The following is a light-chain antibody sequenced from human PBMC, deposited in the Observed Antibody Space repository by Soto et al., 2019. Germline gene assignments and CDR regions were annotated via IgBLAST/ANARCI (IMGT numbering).Light chain of an antibody. Sequence: QSVFSQAPSLTLTPGLTFSLPHAPSTGAVTSGHYPYWFHQKPGQAPSTLIYDTTNGDTWRPARFSGTLLVGKAALTLSGAEPADEAEDYCLLTYEYSCVCGTVTKVTVL. CDR3: LLTYEYSCV. CDR1: TGAVTSGHY. J-gene: IGLJ1*01. CDR2: DTT. V-gene: IGLV7-46*01.